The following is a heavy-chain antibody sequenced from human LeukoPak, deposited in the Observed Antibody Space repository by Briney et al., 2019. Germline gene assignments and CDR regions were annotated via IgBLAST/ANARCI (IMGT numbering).Heavy chain of an antibody. CDR1: GFAFSDSW. V-gene: IGHV3-7*01. J-gene: IGHJ3*02. D-gene: IGHD5-18*01. Sequence: PGGSLRLSCAASGFAFSDSWMTWIRQAPGKGLEWVAFIKGDGSAKKYVDSVKGRFTISRDNAKNSLFLQMNSLRAEDTAVYYCARDRGWIQHDIWGHGTMVTVSS. CDR2: IKGDGSAK. CDR3: ARDRGWIQHDI.